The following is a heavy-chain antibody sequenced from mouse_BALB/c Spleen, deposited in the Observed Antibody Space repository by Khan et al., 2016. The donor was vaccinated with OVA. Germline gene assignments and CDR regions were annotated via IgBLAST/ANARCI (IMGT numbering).Heavy chain of an antibody. CDR3: AKVGYSGTMDS. D-gene: IGHD1-3*01. V-gene: IGHV9-3-1*01. CDR1: GYTFRNNG. J-gene: IGHJ4*01. Sequence: LVESGPELKKPGETVKISCKASGYTFRNNGMNWVKQTPGKGLKWMGWINTYTGDPTYADDFKGRFAFSLETSADTAYLQINNLKNEDTAKYFCAKVGYSGTMDSWGQGTSVTVSS. CDR2: INTYTGDP.